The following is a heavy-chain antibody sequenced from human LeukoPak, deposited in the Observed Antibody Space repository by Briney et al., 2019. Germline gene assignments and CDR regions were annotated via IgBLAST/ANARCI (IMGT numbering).Heavy chain of an antibody. V-gene: IGHV3-48*01. J-gene: IGHJ5*02. CDR1: GFTFSSYS. D-gene: IGHD3-10*01. CDR3: AKYVVRGVPISYNWFDP. Sequence: GGSLRLSCAASGFTFSSYSMNWVRQAPGKGLEWVSYISSSSSTIYYADSVKGRFTISRDNAKNSLYLQMNSLRAEDTAVYYCAKYVVRGVPISYNWFDPWGQGTLVTVSS. CDR2: ISSSSSTI.